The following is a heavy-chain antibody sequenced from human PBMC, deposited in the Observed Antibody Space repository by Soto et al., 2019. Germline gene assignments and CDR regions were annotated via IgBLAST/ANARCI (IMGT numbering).Heavy chain of an antibody. CDR2: VDYSGNT. CDR1: HESINSVDFY. CDR3: ARSSYSSIAVTQFDS. D-gene: IGHD6-19*01. J-gene: IGHJ4*02. Sequence: NPSETLSLTCAVSHESINSVDFYWSWLRQPPGKGLEWIGYVDYSGNTNYNPSLRGRVTISLDRSRKQFSLRLRSVTAGDTAVYYCARSSYSSIAVTQFDSWGQGSRVTVSS. V-gene: IGHV4-61*08.